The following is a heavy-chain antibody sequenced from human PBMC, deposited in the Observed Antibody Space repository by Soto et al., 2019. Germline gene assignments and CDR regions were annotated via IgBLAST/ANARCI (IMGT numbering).Heavy chain of an antibody. CDR1: GLTFSSYS. CDR2: ISSSSSTI. CDR3: ARWDFWSGFDAFDI. D-gene: IGHD3-3*01. V-gene: IGHV3-48*01. Sequence: GGSLRLSCAASGLTFSSYSMNWVRQAPGKGLEWVSYISSSSSTIYYADSVKGRFTISRDNAKNSLYLQMNSLRAEDTAVYYCARWDFWSGFDAFDIWGQGTMVTVSS. J-gene: IGHJ3*02.